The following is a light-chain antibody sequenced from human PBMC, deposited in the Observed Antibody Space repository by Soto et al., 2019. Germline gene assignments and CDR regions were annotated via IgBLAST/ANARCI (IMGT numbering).Light chain of an antibody. CDR1: QDISNY. Sequence: DIQMTQSPSSLSASVGDRVTITCRASQDISNYLAWFQQKPGRPPKSLIYAASSLQSGVPSKLSGSGSGTDFALTISSLQPEDFATDFCQQYNTYPFTFGPGTKVDIK. CDR2: AAS. V-gene: IGKV1-16*02. J-gene: IGKJ3*01. CDR3: QQYNTYPFT.